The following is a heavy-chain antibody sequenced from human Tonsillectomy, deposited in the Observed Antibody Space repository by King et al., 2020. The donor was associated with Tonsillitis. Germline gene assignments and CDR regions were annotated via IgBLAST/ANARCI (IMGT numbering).Heavy chain of an antibody. CDR3: ARGAQSRRGIVVVVAALYYFDY. CDR2: IIPIFGTA. J-gene: IGHJ4*02. V-gene: IGHV1-69*01. Sequence: VQLVQSGAEVKKPGSSVKVSCKASGGTFSSYAISWVRQAPGQGLEWMGGIIPIFGTANYAQKFQGRVTITADESTSTAYMELSSLRSQDTAVYYCARGAQSRRGIVVVVAALYYFDYWGQGTLVTVSS. CDR1: GGTFSSYA. D-gene: IGHD2-15*01.